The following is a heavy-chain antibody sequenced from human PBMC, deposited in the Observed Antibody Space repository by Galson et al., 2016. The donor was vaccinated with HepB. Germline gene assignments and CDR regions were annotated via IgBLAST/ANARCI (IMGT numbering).Heavy chain of an antibody. CDR3: GRDVGP. CDR2: IYSEGTT. CDR1: GFTVTRNY. J-gene: IGHJ5*02. Sequence: SLRLSCAASGFTVTRNYMRWFRQAPGEGLEWVSLIYSEGTTDYADSVKGRFTISRDSSKNTLFLQMNRLRVEDTAVYYCGRDVGPWGRGTLVTVSS. V-gene: IGHV3-53*01.